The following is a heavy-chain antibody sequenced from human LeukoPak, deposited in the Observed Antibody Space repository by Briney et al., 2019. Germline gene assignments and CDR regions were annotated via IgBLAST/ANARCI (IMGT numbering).Heavy chain of an antibody. D-gene: IGHD5-18*01. J-gene: IGHJ4*02. CDR1: GGSISSGGYY. Sequence: PSETLSLTCTVSGGSISSGGYYWSWIRQHPGKGLEWIGYIYYSGSTYYNPSLKSRVTISVDTSKNQFSLKLSSVTAADTAVYYCARVGIQLRSLGFDYWGQGTLVTVSS. V-gene: IGHV4-31*03. CDR3: ARVGIQLRSLGFDY. CDR2: IYYSGST.